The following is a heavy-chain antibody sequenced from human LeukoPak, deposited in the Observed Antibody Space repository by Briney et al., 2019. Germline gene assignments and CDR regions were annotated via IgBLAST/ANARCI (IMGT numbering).Heavy chain of an antibody. CDR2: IYPGDSDT. CDR1: GYSFTSYW. CDR3: ARQEQPAVYYYYGMDV. Sequence: GESLKISCKGSGYSFTSYWIGWVRQMPGKGLERMGIIYPGDSDTRYSPSFQGQVTISADKSISTAYLQWSSLKASDTAMYYCARQEQPAVYYYYGMDVWGQGTTVTVSS. D-gene: IGHD1/OR15-1a*01. J-gene: IGHJ6*02. V-gene: IGHV5-51*01.